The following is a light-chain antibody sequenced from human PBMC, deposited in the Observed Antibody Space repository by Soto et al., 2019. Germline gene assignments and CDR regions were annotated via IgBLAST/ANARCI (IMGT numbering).Light chain of an antibody. Sequence: ETVLTQSPATLSVSPGETATLSCTTSQGLNRNLAWYQQKLGQAPRVLIYGASTRAAGIPARFSGSGSGTEFMLTISSLQSEDFAVYYCHEYNTWPWTFGQGTKVDTK. CDR2: GAS. CDR3: HEYNTWPWT. CDR1: QGLNRN. V-gene: IGKV3-15*01. J-gene: IGKJ1*01.